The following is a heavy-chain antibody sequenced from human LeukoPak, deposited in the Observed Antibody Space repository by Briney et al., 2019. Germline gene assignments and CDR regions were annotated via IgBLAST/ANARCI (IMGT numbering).Heavy chain of an antibody. V-gene: IGHV3-23*01. CDR1: GFTFSSYA. J-gene: IGHJ4*02. D-gene: IGHD3-3*01. CDR3: AKASNHDFWSGYYVDY. Sequence: GGSLRLSCAASGFTFSSYAMSWVRQAPGKGLEWVSAISSSGGSTYYADSAKGRFTISRDNSKNTLYLQMNSLRAEDTAVYYCAKASNHDFWSGYYVDYWGQGTLVTVSS. CDR2: ISSSGGST.